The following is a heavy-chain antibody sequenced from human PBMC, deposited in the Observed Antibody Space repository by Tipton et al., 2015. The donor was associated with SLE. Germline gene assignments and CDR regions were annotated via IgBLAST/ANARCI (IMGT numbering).Heavy chain of an antibody. CDR2: IYYSGST. D-gene: IGHD2-21*02. V-gene: IGHV4-61*08. Sequence: TLSLTCIVSGGSISNSDYYWSWIRQPPGKGLEWIAYIYYSGSTNYNPSLKSRVTISVDTSKKQFSLKVSSVTAADTAVYYCARAVGTYWYFDLWGRGTLVTVSS. CDR3: ARAVGTYWYFDL. CDR1: GGSISNSDYY. J-gene: IGHJ2*01.